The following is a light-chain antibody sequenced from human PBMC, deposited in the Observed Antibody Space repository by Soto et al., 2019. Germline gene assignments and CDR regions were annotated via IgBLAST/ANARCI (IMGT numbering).Light chain of an antibody. CDR1: SSDVGGYNR. CDR2: DVG. CDR3: GSYTSGRNYV. Sequence: QSVLTQPASVSGSPGQSITISRTGTSSDVGGYNRVSWFQQHPGKAPKLIIYDVGSRPSGVSNRFSGSRSGNTASSLTISGLQAEDEADYYCGSYTSGRNYVLGNGTKVT. J-gene: IGLJ1*01. V-gene: IGLV2-14*01.